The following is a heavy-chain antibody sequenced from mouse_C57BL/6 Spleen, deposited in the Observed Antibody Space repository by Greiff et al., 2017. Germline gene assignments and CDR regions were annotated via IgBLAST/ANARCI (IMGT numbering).Heavy chain of an antibody. J-gene: IGHJ2*01. CDR1: GYSIPSGYF. CDR2: ISYDGSN. CDR3: AREKGRLRDY. Sequence: VQLQQSGPGLVKPSQSLSITCSVTGYSIPSGYFWNWIRQFPVNLLEWVGYISYDGSNNYNPSLKNRLFITRDTSKNQLFLKLNSESTEDTATYYCAREKGRLRDYWGQGTMLTVS. V-gene: IGHV3-6*01. D-gene: IGHD3-2*02.